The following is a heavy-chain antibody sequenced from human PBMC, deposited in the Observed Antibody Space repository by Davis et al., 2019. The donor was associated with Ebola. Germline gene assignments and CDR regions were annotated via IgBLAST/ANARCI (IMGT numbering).Heavy chain of an antibody. CDR1: GGSISSSNW. J-gene: IGHJ4*02. V-gene: IGHV4-4*02. CDR2: IYHSGST. D-gene: IGHD1-1*01. CDR3: ARGGTNGTSY. Sequence: GSLRLSCAVSGGSISSSNWWSWVRQPPGKGLEWIGEIYHSGSTNYNPSLKSRVTISVDTSKNHFSLKLSSVTAADTAVYYCARGGTNGTSYWGQGTLVTVSS.